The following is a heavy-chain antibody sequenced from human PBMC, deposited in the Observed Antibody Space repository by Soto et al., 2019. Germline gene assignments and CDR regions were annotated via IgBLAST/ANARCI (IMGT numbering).Heavy chain of an antibody. CDR2: IYYSGRT. V-gene: IGHV4-61*01. D-gene: IGHD1-20*01. Sequence: QVQLQESGPGLVKPSETLSLTCTVSGGSVSSGNYYWNWIRQPPGKGLEWIGYIYYSGRTNYNPSLKSRVTISIDTSKNQFSLKLSSVTAADTAVYYCARDRLTGYYYGMDVWGQGTTVTVSS. CDR1: GGSVSSGNYY. CDR3: ARDRLTGYYYGMDV. J-gene: IGHJ6*02.